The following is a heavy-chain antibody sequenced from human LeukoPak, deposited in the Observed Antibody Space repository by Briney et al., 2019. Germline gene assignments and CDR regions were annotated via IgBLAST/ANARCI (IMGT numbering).Heavy chain of an antibody. V-gene: IGHV4-59*01. Sequence: PSETPSLTCTVSGGSISSYYWSWIRQPPGKGLEWIGYIYYSGSTNYNPSLKSRVTISVDTSKNQFSLKLSSVTAADTAVYYCAGGSGSYSSYNWFDPWGQGTLVTVSS. J-gene: IGHJ5*02. D-gene: IGHD3-10*01. CDR3: AGGSGSYSSYNWFDP. CDR1: GGSISSYY. CDR2: IYYSGST.